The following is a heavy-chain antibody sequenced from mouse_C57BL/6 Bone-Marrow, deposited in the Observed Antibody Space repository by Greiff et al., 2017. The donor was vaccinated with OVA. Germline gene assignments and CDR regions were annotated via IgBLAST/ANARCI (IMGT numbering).Heavy chain of an antibody. CDR2: ISDGGSYT. Sequence: EVQVVESGGGLVKPGGSLKLSCAASGFTFSSYAMSWVRQTPEKRLEWVATISDGGSYTYYPDNVQGRFTISRDNAKNNLYLQMSHLKSEDTAMYYCARDHGSSYDAYWGQGTLVTVSA. V-gene: IGHV5-4*01. J-gene: IGHJ3*01. CDR3: ARDHGSSYDAY. D-gene: IGHD1-1*01. CDR1: GFTFSSYA.